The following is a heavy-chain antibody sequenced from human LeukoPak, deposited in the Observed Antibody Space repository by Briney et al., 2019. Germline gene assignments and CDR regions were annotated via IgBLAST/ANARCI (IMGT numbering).Heavy chain of an antibody. Sequence: ASVNVSCKVSGYTLTELSMHWVRQAPGKGLEWMGGFDPEDGETIYAQKFQGRVTMTEDTSTDTAYMELSSLRSEDTAVYYCATDHPTHDYGDYGKERDAFDIWGQGTMVTVSS. CDR2: FDPEDGET. V-gene: IGHV1-24*01. J-gene: IGHJ3*02. CDR3: ATDHPTHDYGDYGKERDAFDI. D-gene: IGHD4-17*01. CDR1: GYTLTELS.